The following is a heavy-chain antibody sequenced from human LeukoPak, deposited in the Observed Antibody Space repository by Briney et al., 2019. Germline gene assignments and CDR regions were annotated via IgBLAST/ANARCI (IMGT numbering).Heavy chain of an antibody. CDR3: ARGYGSGSYYQPIDY. CDR1: GFTFSSYS. V-gene: IGHV3-48*04. J-gene: IGHJ4*02. Sequence: GGSLRLSCAASGFTFSSYSMNWVRQAPGKGLEWVSYISSSSSTIYYADSVKGRFTISRDNAKNSLYLQMNSLRAEDTAVYYCARGYGSGSYYQPIDYWSQGTLVTVSS. D-gene: IGHD3-10*01. CDR2: ISSSSSTI.